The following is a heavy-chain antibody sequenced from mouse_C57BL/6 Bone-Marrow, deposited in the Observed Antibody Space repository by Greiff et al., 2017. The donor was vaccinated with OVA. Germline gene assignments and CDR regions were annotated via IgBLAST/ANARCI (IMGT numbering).Heavy chain of an antibody. CDR3: CRTVDSNYEDWCDY. CDR1: GYTFTSYW. D-gene: IGHD2-5*01. J-gene: IGHJ3*01. V-gene: IGHV1-64*01. Sequence: VQLQQPGAELVKPGASVKLSCKASGYTFTSYWMHWVKQRPGQGLAWIGMIHPNSGSTTYNEKFKSKATLTVDKSSSTAYMQLSSLTSEDSAAYYCCRTVDSNYEDWCDYWGQGTLVTVSA. CDR2: IHPNSGST.